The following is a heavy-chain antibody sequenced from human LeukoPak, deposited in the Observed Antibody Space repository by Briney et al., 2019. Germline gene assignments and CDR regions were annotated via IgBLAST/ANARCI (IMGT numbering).Heavy chain of an antibody. Sequence: GGSLRLSCVASGFTFSSYAMSWVRQAPGKGLEWVSGITGSGGSTYYADSVKGRFTISRDNSKNTLYLQMNSLRAEDTAVYYCAKAPYYSDSKRAFDIWGQGTMVTVSS. D-gene: IGHD3-22*01. CDR2: ITGSGGST. CDR1: GFTFSSYA. J-gene: IGHJ3*02. CDR3: AKAPYYSDSKRAFDI. V-gene: IGHV3-23*01.